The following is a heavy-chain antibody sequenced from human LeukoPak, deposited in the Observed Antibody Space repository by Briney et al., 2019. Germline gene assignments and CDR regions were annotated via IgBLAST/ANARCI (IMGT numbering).Heavy chain of an antibody. J-gene: IGHJ4*02. Sequence: SETLSLTCTVSGGSISSYYWSWIRQPAGKGLEWIGYIYYSGSTYYNPSLKSRVTISVDTSKNQFSLKLSSVTAADTAVYYCARGSHSSGYFPFDYWGQGTLVTVSS. CDR3: ARGSHSSGYFPFDY. D-gene: IGHD3-22*01. CDR1: GGSISSYY. CDR2: IYYSGST. V-gene: IGHV4-59*06.